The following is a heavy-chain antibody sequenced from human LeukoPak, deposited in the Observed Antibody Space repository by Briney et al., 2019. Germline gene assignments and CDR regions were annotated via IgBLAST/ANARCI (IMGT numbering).Heavy chain of an antibody. CDR1: GFTFSNAW. V-gene: IGHV3-15*01. CDR3: TTDRVWELPGY. J-gene: IGHJ4*02. D-gene: IGHD1-26*01. CDR2: IKTKIDGGTT. Sequence: GGSLRLSCAASGFTFSNAWMSWVRQAPGKGLEWVGRIKTKIDGGTTDYAAPVKGRFTISRDDSKNTLYLQMNSLKTEDTAVYYCTTDRVWELPGYWGQGTLVTVSS.